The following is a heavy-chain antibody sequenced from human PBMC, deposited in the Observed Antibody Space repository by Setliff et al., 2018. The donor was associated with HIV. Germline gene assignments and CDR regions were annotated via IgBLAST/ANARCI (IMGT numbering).Heavy chain of an antibody. D-gene: IGHD3-16*02. CDR2: IHYTGTT. CDR3: ARHQVIPTVIGAFDI. CDR1: GGSISSSSYY. V-gene: IGHV4-31*01. J-gene: IGHJ3*02. Sequence: PSETLSLTCTVSGGSISSSSYYWNWFRQYPGKGLEWIGYIHYTGTTNQNPSLRSLITISLDTSKNQFSLKLSSVTAADTAVYYCARHQVIPTVIGAFDIWGQGTAVTVSS.